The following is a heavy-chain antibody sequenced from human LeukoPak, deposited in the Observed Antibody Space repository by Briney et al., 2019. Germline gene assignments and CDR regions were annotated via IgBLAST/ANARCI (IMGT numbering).Heavy chain of an antibody. D-gene: IGHD2-15*01. Sequence: GGSLRLSCAASGFIFGNSWMTWVRQAPGKGLEWVASLSHDGRNRQYAESIKGRLTISRDNAKNSLYLEIERLRADDTAMYYCAKDDSNNYYEFWGQGTLVTVSA. CDR3: AKDDSNNYYEF. J-gene: IGHJ4*02. V-gene: IGHV3-7*01. CDR1: GFIFGNSW. CDR2: LSHDGRNR.